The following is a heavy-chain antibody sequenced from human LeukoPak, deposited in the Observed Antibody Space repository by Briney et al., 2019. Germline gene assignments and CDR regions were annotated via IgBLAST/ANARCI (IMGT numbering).Heavy chain of an antibody. CDR1: GATFSSYA. CDR2: IIPIFGTA. CDR3: ARAEGYSYYYMDV. Sequence: SVKVSCKASGATFSSYAISWVRQAPGHGLEWMGGIIPIFGTANYAQKFQGRVTITTDESTSTAYMELSSLRSEDTAVYYCARAEGYSYYYMDVWGKGTTVTVCS. J-gene: IGHJ6*03. V-gene: IGHV1-69*05. D-gene: IGHD3-22*01.